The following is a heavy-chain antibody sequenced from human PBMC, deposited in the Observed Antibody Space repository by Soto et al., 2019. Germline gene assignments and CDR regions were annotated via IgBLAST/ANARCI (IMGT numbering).Heavy chain of an antibody. CDR1: GGSISSYY. D-gene: IGHD2-2*01. Sequence: PSETLSLTCTVSGGSISSYYWSWIRQPPGKGLEWIGYIYYSGSTNYNPSLKSRVTISVDTSKNQFSLKLSSVTAADTAVYYCARDQVPAALLGWFGPWGQGTLVTVS. V-gene: IGHV4-59*01. J-gene: IGHJ5*02. CDR3: ARDQVPAALLGWFGP. CDR2: IYYSGST.